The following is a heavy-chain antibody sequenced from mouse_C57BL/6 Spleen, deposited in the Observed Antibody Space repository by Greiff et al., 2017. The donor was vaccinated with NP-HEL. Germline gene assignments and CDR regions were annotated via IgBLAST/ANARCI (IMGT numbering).Heavy chain of an antibody. CDR3: ARKEGGYWYFDV. J-gene: IGHJ1*03. CDR2: IYPGDGDT. CDR1: GYAFSSYW. D-gene: IGHD1-1*02. V-gene: IGHV1-80*01. Sequence: VKLMESGAELVKPGASVKISCKASGYAFSSYWMNWVKQRPGKGLEWIGQIYPGDGDTNYNGKFKGKATLTADKSSSTAYMQLSSLTSEDSAVYFCARKEGGYWYFDVWGTGTTVTVSS.